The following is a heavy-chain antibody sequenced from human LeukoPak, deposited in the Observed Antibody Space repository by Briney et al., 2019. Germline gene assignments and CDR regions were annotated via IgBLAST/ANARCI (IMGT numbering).Heavy chain of an antibody. CDR2: INPKSGGT. Sequence: ASVKVSCKASGYKFSDYYLHWVRQAPGQGLEWMGWINPKSGGTKYAQKFQGRVTMTRDTSISTAYMELSRLMSDDTAVYYCAADGYNSRRFFDYWGQGTLVTVSS. J-gene: IGHJ4*02. CDR3: AADGYNSRRFFDY. CDR1: GYKFSDYY. D-gene: IGHD5-24*01. V-gene: IGHV1-2*02.